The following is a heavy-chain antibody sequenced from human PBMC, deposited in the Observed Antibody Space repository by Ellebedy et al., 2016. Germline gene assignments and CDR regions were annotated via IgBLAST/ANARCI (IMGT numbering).Heavy chain of an antibody. CDR3: ARETSDYFDY. V-gene: IGHV1-69*13. J-gene: IGHJ4*02. CDR1: GYTFTSYG. CDR2: IIPIFGTA. Sequence: ASVKVSCKASGYTFTSYGISWVRQAPGQGLEWMGGIIPIFGTANYAQKFQGRVTITADESTSTAYMELSSLRSEDTAMYYCARETSDYFDYWGQGTLVIVSS.